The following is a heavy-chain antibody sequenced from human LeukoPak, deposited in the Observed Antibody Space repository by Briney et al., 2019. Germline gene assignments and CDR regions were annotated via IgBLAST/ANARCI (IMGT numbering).Heavy chain of an antibody. D-gene: IGHD4/OR15-4a*01. CDR2: IKSTTDGGTI. V-gene: IGHV3-15*01. CDR1: GFAFTNAW. CDR3: TTKLGFIYGEDF. Sequence: GGSLRLSCTGSGFAFTNAWMTGVRQAPGKGLEWVGHIKSTTDGGTIDYAAPVEGRFTISRDESKNMIYLQMTNLKTEDTAVYYCTTKLGFIYGEDFWGQGTLVTVSS. J-gene: IGHJ4*02.